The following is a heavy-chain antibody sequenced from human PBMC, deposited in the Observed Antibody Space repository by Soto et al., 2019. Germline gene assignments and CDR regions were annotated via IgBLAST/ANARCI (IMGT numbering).Heavy chain of an antibody. V-gene: IGHV1-8*01. D-gene: IGHD4-4*01. J-gene: IGHJ4*02. CDR1: GYTFTNHD. CDR2: MNPDSGKT. CDR3: AIYTTPFSYFDY. Sequence: QVQLVQSGAEVRKPGASVKVSCKASGYTFTNHDINWVRQGSGQGLEWMGWMNPDSGKTYYVEKFQGRVTMTRDTSTNTAYLELTSLKSDDTAVFYCAIYTTPFSYFDYWGQGSLVTVSS.